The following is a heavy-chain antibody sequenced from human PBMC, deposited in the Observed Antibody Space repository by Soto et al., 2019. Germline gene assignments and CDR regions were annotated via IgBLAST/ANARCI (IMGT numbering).Heavy chain of an antibody. V-gene: IGHV3-66*01. CDR3: ARDWVGYSGYAY. Sequence: EVQLVESGGGLVQPGGSLRLSCAASGFTVSSNYMSWVRQAPGKGLEWVSVIYSGGSTYYADSVKGRFTISRDNSKNTLYLQMNSLRAEDTAVYYCARDWVGYSGYAYWGQGTLVTVSS. D-gene: IGHD5-12*01. CDR2: IYSGGST. J-gene: IGHJ4*02. CDR1: GFTVSSNY.